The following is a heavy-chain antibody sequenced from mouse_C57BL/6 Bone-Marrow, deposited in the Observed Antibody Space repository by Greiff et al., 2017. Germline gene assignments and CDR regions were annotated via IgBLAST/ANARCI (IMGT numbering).Heavy chain of an antibody. V-gene: IGHV5-6*02. J-gene: IGHJ2*01. CDR3: ARRTGTDYFDY. D-gene: IGHD4-1*01. CDR2: ISSGGSYT. Sequence: EVKVVESGGDLVKPGGSLKLSCAASGFTFSSYGMSWVRQTPDKRLEWVATISSGGSYTYYPDSVKGRFTISRDNAKNTLDLQMSSLKSEDTAMYYCARRTGTDYFDYWGQGTTLTVSS. CDR1: GFTFSSYG.